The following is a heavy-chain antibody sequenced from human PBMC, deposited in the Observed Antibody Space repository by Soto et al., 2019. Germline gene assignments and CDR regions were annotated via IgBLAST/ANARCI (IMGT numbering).Heavy chain of an antibody. J-gene: IGHJ4*02. D-gene: IGHD1-26*01. CDR3: ARSTKWELLRTQGGCYFDY. V-gene: IGHV1-2*04. Sequence: ASVKVSCKASGYTFTGYYMHWVRQAPGQGLEWMGWINPNSGGTNYAQKFQGWVTMTRDTSISTAYMELSRLRSDDTAVYYCARSTKWELLRTQGGCYFDYWGQGTLVTVSS. CDR2: INPNSGGT. CDR1: GYTFTGYY.